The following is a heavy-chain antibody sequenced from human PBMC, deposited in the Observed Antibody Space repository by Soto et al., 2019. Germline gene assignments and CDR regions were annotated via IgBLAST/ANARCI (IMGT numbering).Heavy chain of an antibody. CDR1: GFAFSTYW. Sequence: EVQLVESGGGLVQPGGSLRLSCAASGFAFSTYWMHWVRQAPGKGLGWVSHINGDGSSTSYADSVKGRFTISRDNAKNTLYLQMSSLRAEDTAVYYCTRDTAYSSALWGQGTLVTVSS. CDR2: INGDGSST. CDR3: TRDTAYSSAL. J-gene: IGHJ4*02. D-gene: IGHD6-25*01. V-gene: IGHV3-74*01.